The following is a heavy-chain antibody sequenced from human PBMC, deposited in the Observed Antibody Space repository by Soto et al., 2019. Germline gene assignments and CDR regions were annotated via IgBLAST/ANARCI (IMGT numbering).Heavy chain of an antibody. D-gene: IGHD1-26*01. CDR1: GFTFSTYA. V-gene: IGHV3-23*01. Sequence: EVQLLESGGGLVQPGGSLRLSCAASGFTFSTYAMSWVRQAPGKGVEWVSAISGSGSNTYYADSVKGRFTISRDDSKSKLYLHMNSLRAEDTAVYYCARDPSHSYYTLFYYFDYWGQGTLVTVSS. CDR2: ISGSGSNT. J-gene: IGHJ4*02. CDR3: ARDPSHSYYTLFYYFDY.